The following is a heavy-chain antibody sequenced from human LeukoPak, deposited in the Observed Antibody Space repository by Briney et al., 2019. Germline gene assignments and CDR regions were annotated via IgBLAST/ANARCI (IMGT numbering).Heavy chain of an antibody. J-gene: IGHJ5*02. V-gene: IGHV4-39*01. CDR3: ARLTLLCSSTTCYRGNWFDP. D-gene: IGHD2-2*02. Sequence: SETLSLTCTVSGGSISSSSYYWGWIRQSPGKGLEWIGSIYYSGSTYYNPSLKSRVTISVDTSKNQFSLKLSSVTAADTAVYYCARLTLLCSSTTCYRGNWFDPWGQGTLVTVS. CDR2: IYYSGST. CDR1: GGSISSSSYY.